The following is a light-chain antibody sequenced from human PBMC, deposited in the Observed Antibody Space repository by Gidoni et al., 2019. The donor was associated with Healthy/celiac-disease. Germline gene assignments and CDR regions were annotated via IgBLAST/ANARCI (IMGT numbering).Light chain of an antibody. Sequence: EIVLTQSPATLSLSPGERVTLSCSASQSSSSYLSWYQQKPCQAPRLLIYDASNRATGLPARFSVSVSGTDFTLTSRSLEPEDFSVYYCQHRSNWLTFGGGTKVEIK. CDR2: DAS. CDR1: QSSSSY. J-gene: IGKJ4*01. CDR3: QHRSNWLT. V-gene: IGKV3-11*01.